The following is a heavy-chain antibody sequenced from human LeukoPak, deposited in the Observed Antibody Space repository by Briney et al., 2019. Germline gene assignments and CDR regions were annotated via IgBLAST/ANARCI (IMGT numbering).Heavy chain of an antibody. CDR1: GYTFTSYG. D-gene: IGHD3-10*01. CDR3: ARGGGYYGSGSLYHLDY. CDR2: ISAYNGNT. J-gene: IGHJ4*02. Sequence: ASVTVSCKASGYTFTSYGISWVRQAPGQGLEWMGWISAYNGNTNYAQKLQGRVTMTTDTSTSTAYMELRSLRSDDTAVYYCARGGGYYGSGSLYHLDYWGQGTLVTVSS. V-gene: IGHV1-18*01.